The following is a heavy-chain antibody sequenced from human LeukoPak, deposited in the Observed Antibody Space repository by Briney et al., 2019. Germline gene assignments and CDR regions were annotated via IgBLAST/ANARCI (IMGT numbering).Heavy chain of an antibody. J-gene: IGHJ4*02. CDR2: ISVSGGQS. V-gene: IGHV3-23*01. CDR1: GFTLSGYA. Sequence: GGSLRLSCVASGFTLSGYAMSWVRQAPGKGLEWVSSISVSGGQSNYPDSVKGRFTISRDNSKNTLYLLLSSLRAEDTAIYYRAKDFGGRFYYGPYDYWGQGTLVTVSS. D-gene: IGHD2-21*01. CDR3: AKDFGGRFYYGPYDY.